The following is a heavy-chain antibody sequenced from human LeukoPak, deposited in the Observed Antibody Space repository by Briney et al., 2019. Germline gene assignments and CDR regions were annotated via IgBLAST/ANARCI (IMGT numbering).Heavy chain of an antibody. V-gene: IGHV1-2*02. Sequence: ASVKVSCKASGYTFTDYYIHWVRQPPGQGLERMGWINPNSGDTNYARKFQGRVTMTRDKSISTAYMELSSLTSDDTAVYYCARMKSVGYDYFDYWGQGTLVTVSS. CDR1: GYTFTDYY. CDR3: ARMKSVGYDYFDY. CDR2: INPNSGDT. D-gene: IGHD3-22*01. J-gene: IGHJ4*02.